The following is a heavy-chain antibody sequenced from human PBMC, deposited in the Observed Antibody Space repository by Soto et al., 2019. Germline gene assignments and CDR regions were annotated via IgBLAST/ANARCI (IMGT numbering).Heavy chain of an antibody. CDR2: IKYSGTT. V-gene: IGHV4-39*01. Sequence: PSETLSLTCTVSGGSISSSSCHWGWIRQPPGKGLEWIASIKYSGTTFYNPSLKSRVTLSVDTSKNQFALKLSSVTAAETAVYYCASMRNIFTGYPGHFDYWGQGTLVTVSS. CDR1: GGSISSSSCH. CDR3: ASMRNIFTGYPGHFDY. J-gene: IGHJ4*02. D-gene: IGHD3-9*01.